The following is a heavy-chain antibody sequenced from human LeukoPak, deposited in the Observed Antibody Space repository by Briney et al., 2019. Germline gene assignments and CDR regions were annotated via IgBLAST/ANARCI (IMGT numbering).Heavy chain of an antibody. CDR3: ARQEILGSSSLYFDC. V-gene: IGHV4-4*07. J-gene: IGHJ4*02. D-gene: IGHD2-2*01. Sequence: SETLSLTCTVSGGSISSYYWSWIRQPAGKGLEWIGRIYTSGSTNYNPSLKSRVTMSVDTSKNQFSLKLSSVTAADTAVYYCARQEILGSSSLYFDCWGQGTLVTVSS. CDR2: IYTSGST. CDR1: GGSISSYY.